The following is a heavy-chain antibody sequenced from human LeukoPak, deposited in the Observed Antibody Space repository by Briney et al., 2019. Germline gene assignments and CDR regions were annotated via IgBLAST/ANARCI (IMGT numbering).Heavy chain of an antibody. CDR1: GFTFSSYS. CDR3: ARSGDYTGYFDY. CDR2: ISSSSSYI. Sequence: PGGSLRLSCAASGFTFSSYSMNWVRQAPGKGLKCVSSISSSSSYIYYADSVKGRFTISRDNAKNSLYLQMNSLRAEDTVVYYCARSGDYTGYFDYWGQGTLVTVSS. V-gene: IGHV3-21*01. J-gene: IGHJ4*02. D-gene: IGHD4-17*01.